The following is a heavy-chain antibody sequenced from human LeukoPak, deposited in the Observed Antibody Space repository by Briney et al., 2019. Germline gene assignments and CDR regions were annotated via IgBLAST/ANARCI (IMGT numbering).Heavy chain of an antibody. Sequence: GGSLRLSCAASGFTFSSYEMNSVRQAPGKGLEWVSYISSSGSTTYYTDSVKGRFTLSRDNAKNSLYLQMNSLRDEDTAVYYCARARYYFDYWGQGTLVTVSS. CDR2: ISSSGSTT. V-gene: IGHV3-48*03. CDR1: GFTFSSYE. CDR3: ARARYYFDY. J-gene: IGHJ4*02.